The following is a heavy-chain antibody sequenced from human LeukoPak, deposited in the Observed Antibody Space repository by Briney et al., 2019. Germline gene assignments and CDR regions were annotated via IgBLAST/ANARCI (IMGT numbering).Heavy chain of an antibody. J-gene: IGHJ4*02. CDR2: IYYSGST. CDR1: GGSISSSSYY. V-gene: IGHV4-39*01. CDR3: ARGPTVDYDVLLGYYRFDY. D-gene: IGHD3-9*01. Sequence: SETLSLTCTVSGGSISSSSYYWGWIRQPPGKGLEWIGTIYYSGSTYYNPSLKSRVTISVDTSKNQFSLKLSSVTAADTAVYYCARGPTVDYDVLLGYYRFDYWGQGTLVTVSS.